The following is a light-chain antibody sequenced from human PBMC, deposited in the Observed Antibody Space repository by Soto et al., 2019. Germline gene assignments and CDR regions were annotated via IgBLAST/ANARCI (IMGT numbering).Light chain of an antibody. Sequence: DIQLTQSPPSLSSSVGDRVTITCRASESISSSLNWYQLKPGRAPKLLISAASSLQTGAPSRFSGSESGTDFTLIISSLQPEDFATYYCQQTFSISWTFGQGSKV. J-gene: IGKJ1*01. CDR1: ESISSS. CDR2: AAS. V-gene: IGKV1-39*01. CDR3: QQTFSISWT.